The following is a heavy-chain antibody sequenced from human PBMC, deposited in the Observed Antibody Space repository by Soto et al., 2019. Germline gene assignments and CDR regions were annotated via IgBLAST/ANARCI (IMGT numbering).Heavy chain of an antibody. CDR1: GFTVNNNY. CDR3: ARGIKEMATIWGIDH. CDR2: IYSGGST. D-gene: IGHD5-12*01. V-gene: IGHV3-53*01. Sequence: TGWSLRLSCAASGFTVNNNYMTWVRQAPGKGLEWVSDIYSGGSTYYADSVKGRFTISRDSSKNTLYLQMNSLRAEDTALYYCARGIKEMATIWGIDHWGQGTLVTVSA. J-gene: IGHJ4*02.